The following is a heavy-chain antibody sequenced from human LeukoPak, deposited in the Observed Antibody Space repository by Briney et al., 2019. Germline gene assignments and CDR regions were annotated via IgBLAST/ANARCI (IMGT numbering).Heavy chain of an antibody. Sequence: PSETLSLTCTLSGGSISSYYWSWIRQPAGQGLEWIGRISASGSTDYNPSLKSRVTMSLDTSKNQFSLRLSAVTAADTAVYYCARDLAAAGTVFDYWGQGTLVTVSS. J-gene: IGHJ4*02. V-gene: IGHV4-4*07. D-gene: IGHD6-13*01. CDR2: ISASGST. CDR1: GGSISSYY. CDR3: ARDLAAAGTVFDY.